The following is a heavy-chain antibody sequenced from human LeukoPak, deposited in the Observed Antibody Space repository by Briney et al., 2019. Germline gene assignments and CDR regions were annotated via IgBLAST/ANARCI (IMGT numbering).Heavy chain of an antibody. D-gene: IGHD2-15*01. J-gene: IGHJ4*02. CDR3: ARRSEFDNTHYHYFDY. CDR1: GGSIDIRSYY. Sequence: SETLSLTCTVSGGSIDIRSYYWDWIRQAPGKGLEWIGTIYHSGSTEYNPSLKSRAAIFVDTSKNQFSLILHSVAAADTAVYYCARRSEFDNTHYHYFDYWGQGALVTVSS. CDR2: IYHSGST. V-gene: IGHV4-39*01.